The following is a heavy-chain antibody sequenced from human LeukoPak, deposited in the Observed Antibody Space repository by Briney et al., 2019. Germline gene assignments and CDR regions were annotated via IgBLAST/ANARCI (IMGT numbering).Heavy chain of an antibody. V-gene: IGHV3-23*01. J-gene: IGHJ6*03. Sequence: GGSLRLSCAASGFTFSSYGMSWVRQAPGKGLEWVSAISGSGGSTYYADSVKGRFTISRDNSKNTLYLQMNSLRAEDTAVYYCAKDRIWFGELLSKYYYYMDVWGKGTTVTISS. D-gene: IGHD3-10*01. CDR3: AKDRIWFGELLSKYYYYMDV. CDR2: ISGSGGST. CDR1: GFTFSSYG.